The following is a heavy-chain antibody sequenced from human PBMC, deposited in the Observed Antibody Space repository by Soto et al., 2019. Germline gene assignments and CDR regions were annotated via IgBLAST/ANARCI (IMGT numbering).Heavy chain of an antibody. CDR2: IIPIFGTA. CDR1: GGTFSSYA. Sequence: SVKVSCKASGGTFSSYAISWVRQAPGQGLEWMGGIIPIFGTANYALKFQGRVTITADESTSTAYMELSSLRSEDTAVYYCARMGEQLIRVFDYWGQGTLVTVSS. D-gene: IGHD3-16*01. CDR3: ARMGEQLIRVFDY. J-gene: IGHJ4*02. V-gene: IGHV1-69*13.